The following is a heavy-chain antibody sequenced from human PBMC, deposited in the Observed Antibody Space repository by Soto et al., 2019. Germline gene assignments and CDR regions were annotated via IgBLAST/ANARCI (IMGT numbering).Heavy chain of an antibody. V-gene: IGHV3-30*18. CDR1: GFTFSSYG. CDR3: AKDSSGYSFDY. CDR2: ISYDGSNK. D-gene: IGHD3-22*01. J-gene: IGHJ4*02. Sequence: QVQLVESGGGVVQPGRSLRLSCAASGFTFSSYGMHWVRQAPGKGLEWVAVISYDGSNKYYADSVKGRFTSSRDNSKNTLYLQMNSLRAEDTAVYYCAKDSSGYSFDYWGQGTLVTVSS.